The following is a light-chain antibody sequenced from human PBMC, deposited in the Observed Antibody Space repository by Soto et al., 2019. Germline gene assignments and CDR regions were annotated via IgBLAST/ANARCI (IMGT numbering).Light chain of an antibody. V-gene: IGKV1D-12*01. J-gene: IGKJ5*01. Sequence: DIQMTQSPSSVSASVGDRVTFTCRASQGISSWLAWYQQKPGKAPKLLIYAASTLQGAVPSRFSGRGSGTDFSLTISSLQPEDFATYYCQQTNIFPHTFGQGTRLEIK. CDR1: QGISSW. CDR3: QQTNIFPHT. CDR2: AAS.